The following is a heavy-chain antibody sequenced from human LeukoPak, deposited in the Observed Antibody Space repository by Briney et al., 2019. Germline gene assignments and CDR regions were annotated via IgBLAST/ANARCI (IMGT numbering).Heavy chain of an antibody. Sequence: PGRSLRLSCAASGFTFSSYGMHWVRQAPGEGLEWVAVISYDGSNKYYADSVKGRFTISRDNSKNTLYLQMNSLRAEDTAVYYCAKDFRSGWYGIDYWGQGTLVTVSS. V-gene: IGHV3-30*18. CDR2: ISYDGSNK. J-gene: IGHJ4*02. D-gene: IGHD6-19*01. CDR3: AKDFRSGWYGIDY. CDR1: GFTFSSYG.